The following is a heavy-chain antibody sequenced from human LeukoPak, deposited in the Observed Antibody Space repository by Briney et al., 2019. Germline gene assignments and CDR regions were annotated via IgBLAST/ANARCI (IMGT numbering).Heavy chain of an antibody. J-gene: IGHJ4*02. D-gene: IGHD3-10*01. CDR2: ISHSGST. Sequence: SETLSLTCEVSGASLSGYYWSWIRQAPGKGLEWIGEISHSGSTNYNPSLKSRVTISAHTSKNQFSLKLSSVIGADTAVYFCARNGRGSGSYWFYWGQGTLVTVSA. CDR1: GASLSGYY. V-gene: IGHV4-34*01. CDR3: ARNGRGSGSYWFY.